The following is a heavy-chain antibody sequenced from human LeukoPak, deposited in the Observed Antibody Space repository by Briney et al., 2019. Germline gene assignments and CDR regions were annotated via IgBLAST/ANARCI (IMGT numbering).Heavy chain of an antibody. Sequence: GGSLRLSCTASGFTFSSYWMNWVRQAPGKGLEWVANIKQDGSEKYYVDSVKGRFTISRDNAKKSLYLQMNSLRAEDTAVYYCARETEMANLDYWGQGTLVTVSS. CDR3: ARETEMANLDY. CDR2: IKQDGSEK. D-gene: IGHD5-24*01. J-gene: IGHJ4*02. V-gene: IGHV3-7*04. CDR1: GFTFSSYW.